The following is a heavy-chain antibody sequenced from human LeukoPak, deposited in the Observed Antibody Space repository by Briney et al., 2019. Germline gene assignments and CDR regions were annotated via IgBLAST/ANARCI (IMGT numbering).Heavy chain of an antibody. CDR3: ARKGGYYYGSGSYSEYYFDY. Sequence: GGSLRLSCAASGFTFSSYSMNWVRQAPGKGLGWVSSISSSRSYIYYADSVKGRFTISRDNAKNSLYLQMNSLRAEDTAVYYCARKGGYYYGSGSYSEYYFDYWGQGTLVTVSS. CDR2: ISSSRSYI. V-gene: IGHV3-21*01. D-gene: IGHD3-10*01. J-gene: IGHJ4*02. CDR1: GFTFSSYS.